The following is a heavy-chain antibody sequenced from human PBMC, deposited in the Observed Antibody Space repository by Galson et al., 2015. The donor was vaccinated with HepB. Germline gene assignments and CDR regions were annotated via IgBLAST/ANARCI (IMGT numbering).Heavy chain of an antibody. CDR3: ARGILVVVTSHDAFDI. Sequence: QSGAEVKKPGESLKISCKASGYSFTSYWIGWVRQMPGKGLEWMGIIYPDDSDIRYSPSFQGQVTISADKSINTAYLQWSSLKASDTAMYYCARGILVVVTSHDAFDIWGQGTMVTVSS. D-gene: IGHD3-22*01. J-gene: IGHJ3*02. CDR1: GYSFTSYW. CDR2: IYPDDSDI. V-gene: IGHV5-51*01.